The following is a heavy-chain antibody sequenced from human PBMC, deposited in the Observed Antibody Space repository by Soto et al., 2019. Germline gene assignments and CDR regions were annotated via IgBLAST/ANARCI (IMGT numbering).Heavy chain of an antibody. CDR1: GYSFAGDW. CDR2: IDPSDSQT. D-gene: IGHD3-22*01. J-gene: IGHJ4*02. CDR3: ARQIYDSDTGPNFQYYFDS. V-gene: IGHV5-10-1*01. Sequence: PAESLKISCNGSGYSFAGDWITWVRQKPWKGLEWMGRIDPSDSQTYYSPSFRGHVTISVTKSITTVFLQWSSLRASDTAMYYCARQIYDSDTGPNFQYYFDSWGQGTPVTVSS.